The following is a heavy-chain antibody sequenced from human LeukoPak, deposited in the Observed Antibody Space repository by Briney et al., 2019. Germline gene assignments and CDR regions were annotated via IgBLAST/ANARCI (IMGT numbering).Heavy chain of an antibody. V-gene: IGHV4-34*01. J-gene: IGHJ5*02. CDR3: ARLRITIFGVVSPTNSRVVWFDP. CDR1: GGSFSGYY. Sequence: PSETLSLTCAVYGGSFSGYYWSWIRQPPGKGLEWIGEINHSGSTNYNPSLKSRLTISVDTSKNQFSLKLSSVTAADTAVYYCARLRITIFGVVSPTNSRVVWFDPWGQGTLVTVSS. CDR2: INHSGST. D-gene: IGHD3-3*01.